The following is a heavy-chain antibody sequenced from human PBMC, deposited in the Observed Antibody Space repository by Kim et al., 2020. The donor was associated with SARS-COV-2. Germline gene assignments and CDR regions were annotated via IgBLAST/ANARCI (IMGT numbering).Heavy chain of an antibody. CDR1: GFTFSTYW. CDR3: ARCEGVDPCRLGTGSFDI. D-gene: IGHD1-26*01. V-gene: IGHV3-7*01. CDR2: IKKDGSEK. J-gene: IGHJ3*02. Sequence: GGSLRLSCAASGFTFSTYWMNWVRQAPGKGLEWVANIKKDGSEKYYVDSVKGRFTISRDNGKRSLYLQMNSLRADDTAVYYCARCEGVDPCRLGTGSFDIWGQGTMVTVSP.